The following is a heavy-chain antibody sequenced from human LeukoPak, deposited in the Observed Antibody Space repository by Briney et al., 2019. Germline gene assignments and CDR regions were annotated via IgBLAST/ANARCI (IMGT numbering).Heavy chain of an antibody. CDR3: ARAQSYYDILTGFDYYYGMDV. V-gene: IGHV3-53*04. Sequence: GGSLRLSCAASGFTVSSNYMSWVRQAPGKGLEWVTVIYSGGSTYYSDSVKGRFTISRHNSKNTLYLQMNSLRAEDTAVYYCARAQSYYDILTGFDYYYGMDVWGQGTTVTVSS. CDR2: IYSGGST. J-gene: IGHJ6*02. D-gene: IGHD3-9*01. CDR1: GFTVSSNY.